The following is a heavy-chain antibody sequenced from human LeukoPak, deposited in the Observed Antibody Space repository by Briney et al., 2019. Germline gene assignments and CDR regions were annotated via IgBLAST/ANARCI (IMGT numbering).Heavy chain of an antibody. J-gene: IGHJ6*03. D-gene: IGHD1-1*01. V-gene: IGHV1-24*01. CDR1: GYTLTELS. Sequence: GASVKVSCKVSGYTLTELSMHWVRQAPGKGLEWMGGFDPEDGETIYAQKFQGRVTMTTDTSTSTAYMELRSLRSDDTAVYFCARDLERYPISGNDRYYYYYCMDVWGKGTTVTVSS. CDR3: ARDLERYPISGNDRYYYYYCMDV. CDR2: FDPEDGET.